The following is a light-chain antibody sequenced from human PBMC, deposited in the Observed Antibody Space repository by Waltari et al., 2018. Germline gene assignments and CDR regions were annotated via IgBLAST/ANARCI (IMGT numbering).Light chain of an antibody. Sequence: DIAMTQSPLSLPVTPGEPASISCRSSQSLLHSNGFNYLDWYLQKPGQSPQLLIYLNSDRASGVPDRFSGSGSGTDFTLKISRVEAEDVGVYYCMQALQTPYTFGQGTKLEIK. CDR1: QSLLHSNGFNY. CDR2: LNS. V-gene: IGKV2-28*01. J-gene: IGKJ2*01. CDR3: MQALQTPYT.